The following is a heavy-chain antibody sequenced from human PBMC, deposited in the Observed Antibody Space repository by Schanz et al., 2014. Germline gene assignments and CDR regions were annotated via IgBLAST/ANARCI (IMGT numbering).Heavy chain of an antibody. D-gene: IGHD5-12*01. J-gene: IGHJ3*01. V-gene: IGHV3-33*01. CDR3: ARDEGRDGYNLAFDV. CDR1: GFIFSTFG. CDR2: IWYDGNKK. Sequence: QVYLVQSGGGVVQPGRSLRLSCAASGFIFSTFGMQWVRQAPGKGLEWVAVIWYDGNKKYYADSVKGRFTVSRDSSKNTLFLQMNSLRPEDTALYFCARDEGRDGYNLAFDVWGQGTLVTVSS.